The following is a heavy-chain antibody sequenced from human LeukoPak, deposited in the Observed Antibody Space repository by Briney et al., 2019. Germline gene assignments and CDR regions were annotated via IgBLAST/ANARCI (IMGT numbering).Heavy chain of an antibody. CDR3: ASGGGKGIVATIIED. CDR2: IYYSGST. CDR1: GGSISSYY. D-gene: IGHD5-12*01. Sequence: PSETLPLTCTVSGGSISSYYWSWIRQPPGKGLEWIGSIYYSGSTYYNPSLKSRVTISVDTSKNQFSLKLSSVTAADTAVYYCASGGGKGIVATIIEDWGQGTLVTVSS. J-gene: IGHJ4*02. V-gene: IGHV4-59*05.